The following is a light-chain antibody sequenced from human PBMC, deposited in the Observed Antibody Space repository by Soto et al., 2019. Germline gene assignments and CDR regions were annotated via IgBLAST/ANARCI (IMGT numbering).Light chain of an antibody. Sequence: QSSLNQPASVSGSPGQSITIFCTGTRSDIGIYNFVSWYQQHPGKAPKLMIYNVYSRPSGVSSRFSGSKSGNTASLTISWLQAEDEADYYCKSYTSASTYVFGTGTKVTVL. V-gene: IGLV2-14*03. CDR1: RSDIGIYNF. CDR2: NVY. J-gene: IGLJ1*01. CDR3: KSYTSASTYV.